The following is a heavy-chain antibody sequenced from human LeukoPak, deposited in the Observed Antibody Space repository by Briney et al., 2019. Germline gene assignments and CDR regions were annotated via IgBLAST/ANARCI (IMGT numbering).Heavy chain of an antibody. Sequence: GESLKISCKGSGYSFTSYCIGWVRQMPGKGLEWMGIIYPGDSDIRYSPSFQGQVTISADKSITTAYLQWSSLKASDTAMCYCVRHTDYWFDSWGQGTLVTVSS. CDR3: VRHTDYWFDS. CDR2: IYPGDSDI. D-gene: IGHD2-21*02. J-gene: IGHJ5*01. V-gene: IGHV5-51*01. CDR1: GYSFTSYC.